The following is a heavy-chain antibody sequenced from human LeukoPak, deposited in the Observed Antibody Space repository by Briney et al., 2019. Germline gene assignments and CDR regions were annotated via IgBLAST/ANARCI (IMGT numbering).Heavy chain of an antibody. Sequence: GGTLRLSCAASGFTFSGYSMNWVRQAPGKGLQWVSSTSSSSGYTYYTDSVKGRFTISIDNAKNSLYLNMNPLTAEDTAVDYCSREPYYYFGGSYYDIDYWGQGTLVTVSS. V-gene: IGHV3-21*01. J-gene: IGHJ4*02. CDR2: TSSSSGYT. CDR1: GFTFSGYS. D-gene: IGHD3-3*01. CDR3: SREPYYYFGGSYYDIDY.